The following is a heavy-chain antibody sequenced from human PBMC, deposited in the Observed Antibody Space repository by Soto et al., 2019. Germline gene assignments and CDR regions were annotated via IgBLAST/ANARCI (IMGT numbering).Heavy chain of an antibody. CDR1: GCTLSRYW. CDR3: ARGSSLNY. Sequence: EVQLVESGGGLVQPGGSLRLSCVCSGCTLSRYWMSWARQAPGKGLEWLANIKQDGSEQHYVDSVKGRFSVSRDNAQNSLCLPMSSLRDEDTAVYYCARGSSLNYWGQGPLFTVSS. D-gene: IGHD6-13*01. CDR2: IKQDGSEQ. J-gene: IGHJ4*02. V-gene: IGHV3-7*01.